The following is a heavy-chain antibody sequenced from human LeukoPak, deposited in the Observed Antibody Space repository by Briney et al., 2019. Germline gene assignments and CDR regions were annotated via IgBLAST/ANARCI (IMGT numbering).Heavy chain of an antibody. CDR3: AKDDSGSYYPYYYYMDV. D-gene: IGHD1-26*01. J-gene: IGHJ6*03. V-gene: IGHV3-23*01. CDR1: GFTFSDNY. CDR2: ISGSGGRT. Sequence: GGSLRLSCAASGFTFSDNYMTWVRQAPGKGLEWVSTISGSGGRTYYADSVKGRFTISRGNSKNTLYLQMNSLRAEDTAVYYCAKDDSGSYYPYYYYMDVWGKGTTVTISS.